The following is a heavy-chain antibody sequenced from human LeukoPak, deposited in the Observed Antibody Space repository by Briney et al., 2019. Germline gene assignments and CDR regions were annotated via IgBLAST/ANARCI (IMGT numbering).Heavy chain of an antibody. CDR1: GVTFSSYA. D-gene: IGHD5-24*01. V-gene: IGHV3-23*01. CDR3: AKTRDGYNPFDY. Sequence: GGSLRLSCAASGVTFSSYAMSWVRQAPGKGLEWVSAISGSGGSTYYADSVKGRFTISRDNSKNTLYLQMSSLRAEDTAVYYCAKTRDGYNPFDYWGQGTLVTVSS. J-gene: IGHJ4*02. CDR2: ISGSGGST.